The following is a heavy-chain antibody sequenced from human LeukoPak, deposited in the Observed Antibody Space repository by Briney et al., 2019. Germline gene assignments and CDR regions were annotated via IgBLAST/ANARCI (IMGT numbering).Heavy chain of an antibody. Sequence: PSETLSLTCTVSGGSISSYYWSWIRQPAGKGLEWIGRIYTSGSTNYNPSLKSRVTMSVDTSKNQFSLKLSSVTAADTAVYYCARQSCSSTSCPHRNVFDIWGQGTMVTVSP. CDR2: IYTSGST. CDR1: GGSISSYY. J-gene: IGHJ3*02. D-gene: IGHD2-2*01. CDR3: ARQSCSSTSCPHRNVFDI. V-gene: IGHV4-4*07.